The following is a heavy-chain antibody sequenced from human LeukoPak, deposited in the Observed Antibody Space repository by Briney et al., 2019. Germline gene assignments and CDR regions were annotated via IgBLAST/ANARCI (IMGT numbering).Heavy chain of an antibody. CDR3: ARDRDHSTSPFDY. D-gene: IGHD2/OR15-2a*01. J-gene: IGHJ4*02. CDR2: INSSGRTI. Sequence: PGGSPRLSCTASGFTFGDYYMTWIRQAPGKGPEWLAYINSSGRTIYYADSVRGRFTISRDNAKNSLYLQMNSLRVEDTAICYCARDRDHSTSPFDYWGQGTLVTVSS. CDR1: GFTFGDYY. V-gene: IGHV3-11*01.